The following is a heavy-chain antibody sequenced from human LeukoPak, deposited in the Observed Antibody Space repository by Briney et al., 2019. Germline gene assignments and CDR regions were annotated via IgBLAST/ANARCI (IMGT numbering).Heavy chain of an antibody. J-gene: IGHJ4*02. CDR1: GYSISSGYY. Sequence: SETLSLTCTVSGYSISSGYYWGWIRQPPGKGLEWIGSIYHSGSTYYNPSLKSRVTISVDTSKNQFSLKLSSVTAADTAVYYCARANVLRYLDYWGQGTLVTVSS. CDR3: ARANVLRYLDY. CDR2: IYHSGST. V-gene: IGHV4-38-2*02. D-gene: IGHD3-9*01.